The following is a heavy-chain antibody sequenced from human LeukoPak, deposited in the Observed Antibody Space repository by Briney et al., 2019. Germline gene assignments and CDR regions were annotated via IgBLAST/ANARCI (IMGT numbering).Heavy chain of an antibody. V-gene: IGHV3-9*01. CDR2: ISWNSGSI. CDR1: GFTFDDYA. Sequence: GGSLRLSCAASGFTFDDYAMHWVRQALGKGLEWVSGISWNSGSIGYADSVKGRFTISRDNAKNSLYLQMNSLRAEDTALYYCAKDLGGSGSWYYFDYWGQGTLVTVSS. D-gene: IGHD3-10*01. J-gene: IGHJ4*02. CDR3: AKDLGGSGSWYYFDY.